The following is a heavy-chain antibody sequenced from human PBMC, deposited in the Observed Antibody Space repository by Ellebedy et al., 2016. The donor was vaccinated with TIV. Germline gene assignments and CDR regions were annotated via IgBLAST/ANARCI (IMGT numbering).Heavy chain of an antibody. J-gene: IGHJ4*02. V-gene: IGHV5-51*01. CDR1: GYSFSYYW. D-gene: IGHD4-11*01. CDR3: ARHMTLTLTPPGLPID. CDR2: IYPGDSAT. Sequence: GESLKISCMASGYSFSYYWIGWVRQMPGKGLEWMGIIYPGDSATRYSPSFRGQVTISADKSISTAYLQWTSLKASDTAIYFCARHMTLTLTPPGLPIDWGQGTLVTVSS.